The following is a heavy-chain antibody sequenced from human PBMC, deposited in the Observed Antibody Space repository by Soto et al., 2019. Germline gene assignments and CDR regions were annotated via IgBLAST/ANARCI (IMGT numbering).Heavy chain of an antibody. D-gene: IGHD2-21*02. J-gene: IGHJ4*02. CDR2: ISDAGRST. Sequence: EVELLESGGGLIQPGGSLRLSCAASGFTFSTYTMNWVRQAPGRGLEWISTISDAGRSTFYADSVKGRFIVSRDNSKNTLFLEMTRLRLDDTAVYYCAKDDVVTYCGLSSCHATSFDFWGQGVLVAVSS. V-gene: IGHV3-23*01. CDR3: AKDDVVTYCGLSSCHATSFDF. CDR1: GFTFSTYT.